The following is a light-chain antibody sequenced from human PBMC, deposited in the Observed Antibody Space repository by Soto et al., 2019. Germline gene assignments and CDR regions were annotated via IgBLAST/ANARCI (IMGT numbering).Light chain of an antibody. CDR2: ATS. V-gene: IGKV1-39*01. CDR1: QSISNY. J-gene: IGKJ4*01. CDR3: QQSYSTPLT. Sequence: DIQMTQSPSSLSASVGDRVTITCRASQSISNYLNWYQQKPGRAPKLLIYATSSLQSGVPLRFSGSGSGTDFTLTISSLQPEDFATYYCQQSYSTPLTFGGGTKVEIK.